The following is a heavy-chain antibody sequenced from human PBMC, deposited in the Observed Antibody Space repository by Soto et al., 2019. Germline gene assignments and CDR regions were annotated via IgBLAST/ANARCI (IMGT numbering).Heavy chain of an antibody. J-gene: IGHJ5*02. CDR2: IDPSDSYT. CDR3: ATAVRRQFA. D-gene: IGHD4-17*01. Sequence: GESLKISCQGSGYTFTSYWINWVRQMPGKGLEWMGRIDPSDSYTDYSPSFQGHVTISADKSISTAYLQWSSLEASDTAMYYCATAVRRQFAWGQGTLVTVSS. V-gene: IGHV5-10-1*01. CDR1: GYTFTSYW.